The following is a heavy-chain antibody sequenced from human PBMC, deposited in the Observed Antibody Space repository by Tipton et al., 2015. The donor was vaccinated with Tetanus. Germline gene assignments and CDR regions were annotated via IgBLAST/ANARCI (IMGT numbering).Heavy chain of an antibody. CDR3: AKTKRGYSYGTFDL. CDR1: GFTFSSFA. V-gene: IGHV3-23*01. D-gene: IGHD5-18*01. J-gene: IGHJ4*02. CDR2: ISGSGSAT. Sequence: SLRLSCAASGFTFSSFAMSWVRQAPGKGLEWVSTISGSGSATYYAGSVAGRFTISRDNSKNSLFLLMSIPTDEDTALYYCAKTKRGYSYGTFDLWGQGTQVTVSS.